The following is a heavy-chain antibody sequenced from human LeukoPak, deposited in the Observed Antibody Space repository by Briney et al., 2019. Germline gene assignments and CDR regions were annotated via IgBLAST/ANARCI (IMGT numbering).Heavy chain of an antibody. CDR1: GYTFTSYG. Sequence: ASVKVSCKASGYTFTSYGISWVRQAPGQGLEWVGWISAYNGNTNYAQKLQGRVTMTTDTSTSTAYMELRSLRSDDTAVYYCARCRRSNSWLPQRPPGWFDPWGQGTLVTVSS. D-gene: IGHD6-13*01. V-gene: IGHV1-18*01. J-gene: IGHJ5*02. CDR3: ARCRRSNSWLPQRPPGWFDP. CDR2: ISAYNGNT.